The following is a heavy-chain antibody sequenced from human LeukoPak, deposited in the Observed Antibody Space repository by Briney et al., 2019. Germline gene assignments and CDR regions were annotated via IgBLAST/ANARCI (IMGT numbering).Heavy chain of an antibody. CDR1: GYTFTGYY. CDR2: INPNSGGT. Sequence: ASVKVSCKASGYTFTGYYMHWVRQAPGQGLEWMGWINPNSGGTNYAQKFQGRVTMTRDTSISTAYMELSRLRSDDTAVYYCARGVTKYYYYYMDVWGKGTTVTVSS. V-gene: IGHV1-2*02. CDR3: ARGVTKYYYYYMDV. J-gene: IGHJ6*03. D-gene: IGHD4-23*01.